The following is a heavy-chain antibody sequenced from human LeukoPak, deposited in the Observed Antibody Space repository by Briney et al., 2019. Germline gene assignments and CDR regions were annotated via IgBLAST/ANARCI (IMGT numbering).Heavy chain of an antibody. D-gene: IGHD3-10*01. CDR1: GYTFTSYY. Sequence: GASVKVSCKASGYTFTSYYMHWVRQAPGQGLEWMGIINPSGGSTNYAQKFQGRVTMTRDTSTNTVYMELSSLRSEDTAVYYCARGPSITMVRGGQWYYYMDVWGKGTTVIISS. CDR2: INPSGGST. CDR3: ARGPSITMVRGGQWYYYMDV. J-gene: IGHJ6*03. V-gene: IGHV1-46*01.